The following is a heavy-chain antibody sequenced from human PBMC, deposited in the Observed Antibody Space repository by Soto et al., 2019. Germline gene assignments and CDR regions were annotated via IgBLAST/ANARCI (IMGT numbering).Heavy chain of an antibody. CDR2: IYHSGST. Sequence: SETLSLTCAVSGYSISSGYYWGWIRQPPGKGLEWIGSIYHSGSTYYNPSLKSRVTISVDTSKNQFSLKLSSVTAADTAVYYCARGLVRGVIIKNHNWFDPWGQGTLVTVS. CDR3: ARGLVRGVIIKNHNWFDP. D-gene: IGHD3-10*01. V-gene: IGHV4-38-2*01. J-gene: IGHJ5*02. CDR1: GYSISSGYY.